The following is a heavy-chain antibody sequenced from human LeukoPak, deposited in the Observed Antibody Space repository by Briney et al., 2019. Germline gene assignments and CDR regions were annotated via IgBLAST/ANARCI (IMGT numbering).Heavy chain of an antibody. CDR3: DRLVGARHLGY. CDR1: GGSISRGDYY. D-gene: IGHD1-26*01. J-gene: IGHJ4*02. V-gene: IGHV4-30-4*08. Sequence: SQTLSLTCTVSGGSISRGDYYWGWIRQPPGKGLEWIVYIYYSGRTYYNPSLQSRVTLSVYTSTKHFSLKLSAVTPADTAVYCCDRLVGARHLGYWGKGALVTVS. CDR2: IYYSGRT.